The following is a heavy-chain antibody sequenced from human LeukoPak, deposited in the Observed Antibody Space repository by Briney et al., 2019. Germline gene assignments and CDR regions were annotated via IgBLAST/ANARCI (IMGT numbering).Heavy chain of an antibody. CDR2: IDPSDSYT. J-gene: IGHJ2*01. CDR3: ARQGRGYSGYDSPWYFAL. Sequence: GESLRISCKGSGYIFTNYWINWVRQMPGKGLEWMGRIDPSDSYTNYSPSFQGHVTISADKSISTAYLQWSSLKASDTAMYYCARQGRGYSGYDSPWYFALWGRGTLVTVSS. V-gene: IGHV5-10-1*01. CDR1: GYIFTNYW. D-gene: IGHD5-12*01.